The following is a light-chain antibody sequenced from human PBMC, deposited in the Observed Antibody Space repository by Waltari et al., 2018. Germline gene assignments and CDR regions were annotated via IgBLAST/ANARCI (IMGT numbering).Light chain of an antibody. CDR1: NFGNKN. Sequence: SYDLTQPPSVSVSAGQTARNTCGGDNFGNKNWTWYQQKPPQAPVLVIYYDGERPSGIPERFSASKSGNSATLTISGVEAGDEADYYCQVWDSSSDQQVLFGRGTRLTAL. CDR3: QVWDSSSDQQVL. V-gene: IGLV3-21*01. CDR2: YDG. J-gene: IGLJ7*02.